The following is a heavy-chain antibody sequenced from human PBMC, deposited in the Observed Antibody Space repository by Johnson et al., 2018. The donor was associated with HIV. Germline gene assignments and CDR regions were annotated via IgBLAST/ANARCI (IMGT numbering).Heavy chain of an antibody. Sequence: QLQLVESGGGVVQPGKSLRLSCAASGFTFSGYAIHWVRQAPGKGLAWVAVIWHDGSNKYYADSVKGRFTIPRDNSKNTIDLQMNSLRVEYTDVYYCAKPYYDFWSGYYEYNAFDIWGQGTLVTVSS. CDR3: AKPYYDFWSGYYEYNAFDI. D-gene: IGHD3-3*01. V-gene: IGHV3-33*06. J-gene: IGHJ3*02. CDR2: IWHDGSNK. CDR1: GFTFSGYA.